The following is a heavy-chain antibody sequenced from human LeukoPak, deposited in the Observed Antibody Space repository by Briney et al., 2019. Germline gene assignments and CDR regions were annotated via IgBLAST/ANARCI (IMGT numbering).Heavy chain of an antibody. CDR3: ARKFDY. Sequence: PGRSLRLSCAASGFTFSNYGMHWVRQAPGKGLDWVAFIWFDGSNKYYADSVKGRFTISRDNSKNTLYLQMNSLRAEDTAVYYCARKFDYWGQGRLVTVSS. V-gene: IGHV3-33*01. CDR1: GFTFSNYG. J-gene: IGHJ4*02. CDR2: IWFDGSNK.